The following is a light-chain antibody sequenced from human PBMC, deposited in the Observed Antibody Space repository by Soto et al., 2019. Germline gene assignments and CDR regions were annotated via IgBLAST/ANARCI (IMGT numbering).Light chain of an antibody. CDR2: HAS. J-gene: IGKJ1*01. CDR1: KSISNW. Sequence: DIQMTQSPSTLPASVGDRVTSTCRASKSISNWLAWYEQKPGTAPTVLIYHASNLQSGVPSRFSGSGCGTEFTLTISSLQPDDFATYYCQQYNSYSEAFGQGTKVDI. CDR3: QQYNSYSEA. V-gene: IGKV1-5*01.